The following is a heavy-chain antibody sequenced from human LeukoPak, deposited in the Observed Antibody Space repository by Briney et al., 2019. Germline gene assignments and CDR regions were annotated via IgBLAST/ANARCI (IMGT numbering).Heavy chain of an antibody. CDR3: AWETVPVES. CDR1: GFTFSNYA. D-gene: IGHD1-26*01. Sequence: GGSLRLSCADSGFTFSNYAMSWVRQAPGEGLEWGSVISGAADITYYADSVKGRFTISRDNSKITLYVQMTSLRAEYTAVYYGAWETVPVESWGQGTLVTVSS. CDR2: ISGAADIT. J-gene: IGHJ4*02. V-gene: IGHV3-23*01.